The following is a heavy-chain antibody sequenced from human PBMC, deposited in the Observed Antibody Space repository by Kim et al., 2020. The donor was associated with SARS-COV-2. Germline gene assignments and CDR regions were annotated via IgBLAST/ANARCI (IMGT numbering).Heavy chain of an antibody. CDR2: MNPITGSN. J-gene: IGHJ6*02. D-gene: IGHD2-21*02. CDR3: AKRVCAGDCYSYGTDV. Sequence: WMGIMNPITGSNSYAQKFQGRLTMTRDTSTSTVYMELSNLRSEDTAVYFCAKRVCAGDCYSYGTDVWGQGTTVTVS. V-gene: IGHV1-46*01.